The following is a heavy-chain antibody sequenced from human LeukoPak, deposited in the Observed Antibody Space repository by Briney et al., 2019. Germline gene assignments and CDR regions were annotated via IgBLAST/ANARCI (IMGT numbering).Heavy chain of an antibody. CDR1: GFTFSNYG. CDR3: ARDRSPFYYFDY. Sequence: GGSLRLSCAASGFTFSNYGINWVRQTPGKGLEWVSYISSSSDAMHYADSVRGRFTISRDNAKNSLYLQMNSLRAEDTAVYYCARDRSPFYYFDYWGQGTLVTVSS. V-gene: IGHV3-48*04. D-gene: IGHD3-3*01. J-gene: IGHJ4*02. CDR2: ISSSSDAM.